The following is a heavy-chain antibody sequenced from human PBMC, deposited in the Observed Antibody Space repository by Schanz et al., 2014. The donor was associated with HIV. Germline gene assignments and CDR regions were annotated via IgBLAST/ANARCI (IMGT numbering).Heavy chain of an antibody. CDR1: GFTFRTFS. Sequence: VQLVESGGGLVQPGGTLRLSCATSGFTFRTFSMDWVRQSPGRGLEWVAVIWYDGSNEYYADSVKGRFTISRDNSKNTLYLQMNSLRAEDTAIYYCATFGSSWPGYFDSWGQGTLVTVSS. CDR3: ATFGSSWPGYFDS. J-gene: IGHJ4*02. CDR2: IWYDGSNE. V-gene: IGHV3-33*03. D-gene: IGHD6-13*01.